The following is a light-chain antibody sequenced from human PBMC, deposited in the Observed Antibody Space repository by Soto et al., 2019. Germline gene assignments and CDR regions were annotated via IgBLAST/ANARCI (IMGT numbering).Light chain of an antibody. Sequence: QTVVAQPPSVSGAPGQRVTISCTGSSSNIGAGYGVHWYQQLPGTAPKLLIYGISNRPSGVPDRFSGSKSGTSASLAITGLQAEDEADYHCQSYDSSLSGGVFGGGTKLTVL. CDR3: QSYDSSLSGGV. J-gene: IGLJ3*02. CDR2: GIS. V-gene: IGLV1-40*01. CDR1: SSNIGAGYG.